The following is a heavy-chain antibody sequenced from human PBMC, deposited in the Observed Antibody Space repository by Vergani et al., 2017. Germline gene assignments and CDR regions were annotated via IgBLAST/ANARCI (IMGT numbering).Heavy chain of an antibody. D-gene: IGHD3-16*02. V-gene: IGHV2-5*01. J-gene: IGHJ3*02. CDR1: GFSLSTSGVG. CDR3: SHSLFEEYVWGSYRLYDAFDI. CDR2: IYWNDDK. Sequence: QITLKESGPTLVKPTQTLTLTCTFSGFSLSTSGVGVGWIRQPPGKALEWLALIYWNDDKRYSPSLMSRLTITKDTSKNQVVLTMTNMDPVDTATYYCSHSLFEEYVWGSYRLYDAFDIWGQGTMVTVSS.